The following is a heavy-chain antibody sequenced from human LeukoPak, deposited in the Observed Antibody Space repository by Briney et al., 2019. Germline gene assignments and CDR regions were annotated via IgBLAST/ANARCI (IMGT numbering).Heavy chain of an antibody. CDR2: IRSKLYGGTT. J-gene: IGHJ4*02. D-gene: IGHD6-13*01. CDR3: TRLFSESSSWALDY. CDR1: GFSFGDYA. Sequence: GGSLRLSCTASGFSFGDYAMSWVRQAPGEGLEWVGFIRSKLYGGTTQYAASVKGRFTISRDDSKSIAYLQMNRLKTEDTAVYYCTRLFSESSSWALDYWGQGSLVTVSS. V-gene: IGHV3-49*04.